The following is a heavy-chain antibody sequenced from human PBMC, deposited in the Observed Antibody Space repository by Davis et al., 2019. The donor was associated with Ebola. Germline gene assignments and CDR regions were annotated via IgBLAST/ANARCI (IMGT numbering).Heavy chain of an antibody. CDR1: GFTFSSFW. CDR3: ARRGYSHGYGY. CDR2: INSDGSST. Sequence: PGGSLRLSCAASGFTFSSFWMHWVRQAPGKGLEWVSRINSDGSSTSYADSVKGRFTSSRDNAKNTLYLQMNSLRAEDTAVYYCARRGYSHGYGYWGQGTLVIVSS. J-gene: IGHJ4*02. V-gene: IGHV3-74*01. D-gene: IGHD5-18*01.